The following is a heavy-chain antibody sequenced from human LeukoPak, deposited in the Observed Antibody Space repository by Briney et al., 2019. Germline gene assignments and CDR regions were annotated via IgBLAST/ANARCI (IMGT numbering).Heavy chain of an antibody. J-gene: IGHJ6*03. CDR2: TYYSGST. V-gene: IGHV4-30-4*07. CDR3: ARGAPQTTVNLYYYYYMDV. CDR1: GGSISSGGYS. Sequence: NPSETLSLTCAVSGGSISSGGYSWSWIRQPPGKGLEWIGYTYYSGSTYYNPSLKSRVTISVDTSKNQFSLKLSSVTAADTAVYYCARGAPQTTVNLYYYYYMDVWGKGTTVTVSS. D-gene: IGHD4-17*01.